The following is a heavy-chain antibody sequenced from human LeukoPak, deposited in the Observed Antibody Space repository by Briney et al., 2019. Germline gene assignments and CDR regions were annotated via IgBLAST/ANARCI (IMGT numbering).Heavy chain of an antibody. J-gene: IGHJ4*02. Sequence: ASVKLSCNASGYTFTGYYMHWVRQAPGQGLEWMGWINPNSGGTNYAQKFQGRVTMTRDTSISTAYMELSRLRSDDTAVYYCAREILYGLVLGNFDYWGQGTLVTVSS. V-gene: IGHV1-2*02. CDR2: INPNSGGT. D-gene: IGHD6-19*01. CDR1: GYTFTGYY. CDR3: AREILYGLVLGNFDY.